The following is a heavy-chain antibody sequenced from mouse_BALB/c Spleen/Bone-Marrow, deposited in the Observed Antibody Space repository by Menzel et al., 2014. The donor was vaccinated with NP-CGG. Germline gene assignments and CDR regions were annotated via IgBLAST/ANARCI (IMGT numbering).Heavy chain of an antibody. V-gene: IGHV1-80*01. J-gene: IGHJ3*01. D-gene: IGHD2-2*01. CDR2: IYPGDGET. CDR3: AKVTTGFAY. CDR1: GYALSSYW. Sequence: QVQLQQPGAELVRPGSSVKISCKASGYALSSYWMTWVKQRPGQGLEWIRQIYPGDGETNHNGKFKGKATLTADKSSSTAYMQLSGLTSEDSAVYFCAKVTTGFAYWGQGTLVTVSA.